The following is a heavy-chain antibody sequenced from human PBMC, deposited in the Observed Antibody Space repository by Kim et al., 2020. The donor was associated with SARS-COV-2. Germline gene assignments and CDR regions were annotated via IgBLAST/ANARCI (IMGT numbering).Heavy chain of an antibody. V-gene: IGHV3-48*03. D-gene: IGHD3-10*01. Sequence: GGSLRLSCAASGFTFSSYEMNWVRQAPGKGLEWVSYISSSGSTIYYADSVKGRFTISRDNAKNSLYLQMNSLRAEDTAVYYCARDGSGGGLYYYYYGMDVWGQGTTVTVSS. CDR1: GFTFSSYE. CDR3: ARDGSGGGLYYYYYGMDV. J-gene: IGHJ6*02. CDR2: ISSSGSTI.